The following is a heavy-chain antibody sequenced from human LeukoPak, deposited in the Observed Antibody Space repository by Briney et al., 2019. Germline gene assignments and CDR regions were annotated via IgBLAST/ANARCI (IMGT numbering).Heavy chain of an antibody. CDR3: ARELAYCGGDCYSALDV. CDR1: GGSISSDF. V-gene: IGHV4-59*01. CDR2: IYYSGST. J-gene: IGHJ6*04. D-gene: IGHD2-21*02. Sequence: PSETLSLTCTVSGGSISSDFWSWIRQPPGKGLEWIGYIYYSGSTDYNPSLKSRVTISVDTSKNQFSLKLSSVAAADTAVYYCARELAYCGGDCYSALDVWGKGTTVTVSS.